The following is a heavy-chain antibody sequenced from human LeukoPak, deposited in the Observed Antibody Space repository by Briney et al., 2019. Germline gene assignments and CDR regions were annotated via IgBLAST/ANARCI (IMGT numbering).Heavy chain of an antibody. D-gene: IGHD6-19*01. Sequence: LGESLKISCKGSGYSFTSYWIGWVRQMPGKGLEWMGIIYPGDPDTRYSPSFQGQVTISADKSISTAYLQWSSLKASDTAMYYCARLSPPTRIAVDDYDYWGQGTLVTVSS. J-gene: IGHJ4*02. V-gene: IGHV5-51*01. CDR3: ARLSPPTRIAVDDYDY. CDR1: GYSFTSYW. CDR2: IYPGDPDT.